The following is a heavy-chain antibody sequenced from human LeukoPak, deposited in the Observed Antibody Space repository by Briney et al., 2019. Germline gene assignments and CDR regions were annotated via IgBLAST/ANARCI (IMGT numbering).Heavy chain of an antibody. CDR2: IRYDGSNK. CDR1: GFTFSSYG. Sequence: GGSLRLSCAASGFTFSSYGMHWVRQAPGKGLEWVAFIRYDGSNKYYADSVKGRFTISRDNSKNTLYLQMNSLRAEDTAVYYCAKDFCSSTSCLGQSDYWGQGTLVTVSS. V-gene: IGHV3-30*02. J-gene: IGHJ4*02. D-gene: IGHD2-2*01. CDR3: AKDFCSSTSCLGQSDY.